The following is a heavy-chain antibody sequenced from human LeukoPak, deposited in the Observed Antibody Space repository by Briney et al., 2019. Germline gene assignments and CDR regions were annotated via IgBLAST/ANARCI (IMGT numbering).Heavy chain of an antibody. D-gene: IGHD6-13*01. CDR2: IIPILGIA. CDR3: ARVDGEQQLVFDY. J-gene: IGHJ4*02. V-gene: IGHV1-69*04. Sequence: SVKGSCKASGYTFTGYYMHWVRQAPGQGLEWMGRIIPILGIANYAQKFQGRVTITTDESTSTAYMELSSLRSEDTAVYYCARVDGEQQLVFDYWGQGTLVTVSS. CDR1: GYTFTGYY.